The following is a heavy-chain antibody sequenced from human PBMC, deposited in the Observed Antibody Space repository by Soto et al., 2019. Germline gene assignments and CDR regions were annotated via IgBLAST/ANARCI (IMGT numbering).Heavy chain of an antibody. J-gene: IGHJ5*02. CDR1: GFTFSSYA. D-gene: IGHD2-2*01. CDR2: ISGSGGST. V-gene: IGHV3-23*01. Sequence: GGSLRLSCAASGFTFSSYAMSWVRQAPGKGLEWVSAISGSGGSTYYADSVKGRFTISRDNSKNTLYLQMNSLRAEDTAVYYCAKDLGYCSSTSCYPRPNWFDPWGQGTLVTVSS. CDR3: AKDLGYCSSTSCYPRPNWFDP.